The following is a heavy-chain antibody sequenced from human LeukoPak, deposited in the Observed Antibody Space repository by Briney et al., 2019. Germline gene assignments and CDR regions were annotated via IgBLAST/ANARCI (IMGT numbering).Heavy chain of an antibody. D-gene: IGHD1-26*01. CDR2: ITPSCGST. Sequence: ASVKLSFKSSGSTFTNYYMHWVWQAPGQGLELLGLITPSCGSTWYSQKFQGRVTITRDMSTSTDYMELSSLRSEDTAVYFYARDNSVGDYAWWFDPWGQGTLVTVSS. CDR1: GSTFTNYY. J-gene: IGHJ5*02. CDR3: ARDNSVGDYAWWFDP. V-gene: IGHV1-46*01.